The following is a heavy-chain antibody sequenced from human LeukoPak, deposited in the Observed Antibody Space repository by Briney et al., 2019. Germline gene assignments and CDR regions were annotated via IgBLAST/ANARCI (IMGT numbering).Heavy chain of an antibody. CDR3: ARIPEWVVQAYFDY. J-gene: IGHJ4*02. CDR2: INHGGNT. D-gene: IGHD6-19*01. CDR1: GGSFSKFY. Sequence: PSETLSLTCAVYGGSFSKFYWSWIRQPPGKGLEWIGEINHGGNTNYNPSLKSRVTISVDTSKKQFSLKLSSVTAADTAVYYCARIPEWVVQAYFDYWGQGTLVTVSS. V-gene: IGHV4-34*01.